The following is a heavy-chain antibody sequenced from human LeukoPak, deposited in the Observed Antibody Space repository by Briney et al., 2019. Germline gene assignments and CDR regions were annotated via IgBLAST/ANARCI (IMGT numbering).Heavy chain of an antibody. CDR2: ISGSGGST. V-gene: IGHV3-23*01. Sequence: PGGSLRLSCAASGFTFSSYAMSWVRQAPGKGLEWVSAISGSGGSTYYADSVKGRFTISKDNSKNTLYLQMNGLRAEDTAVYYCAKGQKDGDAFDVWGQGTMVTVSS. J-gene: IGHJ3*01. CDR3: AKGQKDGDAFDV. CDR1: GFTFSSYA.